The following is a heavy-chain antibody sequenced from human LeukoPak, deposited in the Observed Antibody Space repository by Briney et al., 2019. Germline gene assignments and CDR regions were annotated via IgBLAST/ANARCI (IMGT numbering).Heavy chain of an antibody. D-gene: IGHD6-19*01. V-gene: IGHV1-69*02. CDR3: ARGPIAVAGTR. J-gene: IGHJ4*02. CDR1: GDTFSIYT. Sequence: SVKVSCRASGDTFSIYTISWVRQAPGQGLEWMGRIIPILGIANYAQKFQGRVTITADKSTSTAYMELSSLRSEDTAVYYCARGPIAVAGTRWGQGTLVTVSS. CDR2: IIPILGIA.